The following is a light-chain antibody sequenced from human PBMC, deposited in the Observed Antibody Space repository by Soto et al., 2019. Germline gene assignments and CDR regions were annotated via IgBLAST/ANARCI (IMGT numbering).Light chain of an antibody. CDR1: KLGDKH. Sequence: SYELTQPPSVSVSPGQTARITCSGDKLGDKHPCWYQQKSGQSPVLXIXXXNXXXSGVPERFSGSNSGNTATLTISGTQAXXXXXXXXXXXXXXXHYVFGXGTXLTV. CDR3: XXXXXXXHYV. V-gene: IGLV3-1*01. CDR2: XXN. J-gene: IGLJ1*01.